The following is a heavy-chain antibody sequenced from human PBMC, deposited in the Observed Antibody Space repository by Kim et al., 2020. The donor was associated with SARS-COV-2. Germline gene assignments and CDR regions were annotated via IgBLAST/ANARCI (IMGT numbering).Heavy chain of an antibody. V-gene: IGHV4-30-2*05. J-gene: IGHJ3*02. CDR3: ATGSYDYGGGKNAFDI. Sequence: SLKSRVTITVDTSKNQFSLKLSSVTAADTAVYYCATGSYDYGGGKNAFDIWGQGTMVTVSS. D-gene: IGHD4-17*01.